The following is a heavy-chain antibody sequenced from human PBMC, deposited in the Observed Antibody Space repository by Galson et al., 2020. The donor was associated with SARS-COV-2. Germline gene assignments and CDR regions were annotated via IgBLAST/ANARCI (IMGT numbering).Heavy chain of an antibody. CDR2: IWYDGSNK. CDR1: GFTFSSYG. Sequence: GGSLRLSCAASGFTFSSYGMHWVRQAPGKGLEWVAVIWYDGSNKYYADSVKCRFTISRDNSKNTLYLKMNSLRAEDTAVYYCARDLRAFYDSSGYYSAGWGQGTLVTVSS. V-gene: IGHV3-33*01. D-gene: IGHD3-22*01. CDR3: ARDLRAFYDSSGYYSAG. J-gene: IGHJ4*02.